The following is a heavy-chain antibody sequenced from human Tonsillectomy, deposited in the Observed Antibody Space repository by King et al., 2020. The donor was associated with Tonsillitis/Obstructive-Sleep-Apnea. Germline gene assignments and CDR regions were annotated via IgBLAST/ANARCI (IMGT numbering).Heavy chain of an antibody. J-gene: IGHJ6*03. CDR3: ARNYDFWSGYYKRYYYYMDV. Sequence: QLVQSGAEVKKPGSSVKVSCKASGGTFSSYAISWVRQAPGQGLELRGGIIPSVGTANYAQKFRCRVTITADESTSTAYMERSSLRSEDTAGYYCARNYDFWSGYYKRYYYYMDVWGKGTTVTVSS. CDR2: IIPSVGTA. CDR1: GGTFSSYA. D-gene: IGHD3-3*01. V-gene: IGHV1-69*01.